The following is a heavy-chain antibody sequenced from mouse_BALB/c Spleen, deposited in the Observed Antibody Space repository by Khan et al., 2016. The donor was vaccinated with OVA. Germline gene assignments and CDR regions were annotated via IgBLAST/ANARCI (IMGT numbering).Heavy chain of an antibody. CDR3: GRDRAYHRNDGWFAY. J-gene: IGHJ3*01. CDR2: INPSNGYT. CDR1: GYTFTSYT. D-gene: IGHD2-14*01. Sequence: QVQLKQSGAELARPGASVKMSCKASGYTFTSYTIHWIKKRPGRGLEWIGYINPSNGYTNYNQKFKDKATLTTDKSSTTAYLQLSSLTTDDSAVYNCGRDRAYHRNDGWFAYWGQGTLVTVSA. V-gene: IGHV1-4*01.